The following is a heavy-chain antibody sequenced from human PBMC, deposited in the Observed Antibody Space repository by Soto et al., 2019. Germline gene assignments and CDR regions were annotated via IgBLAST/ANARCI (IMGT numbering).Heavy chain of an antibody. CDR2: INPSGGST. V-gene: IGHV1-46*03. CDR1: GYTFTSYY. Sequence: QVQLVQSGAEVKKPGASVKVSCKASGYTFTSYYMHWVRQAPGQGLEWMGIINPSGGSTSYAQKFQGRVTMTRDTSTSTVYMELSSLRSEDTAVYYCARTRLVYIAAVDFDYWGQGTLVTVSS. CDR3: ARTRLVYIAAVDFDY. D-gene: IGHD6-13*01. J-gene: IGHJ4*02.